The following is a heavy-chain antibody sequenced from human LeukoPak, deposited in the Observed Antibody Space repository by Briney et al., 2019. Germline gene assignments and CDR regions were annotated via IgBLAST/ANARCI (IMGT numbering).Heavy chain of an antibody. CDR1: GFTFSSYA. J-gene: IGHJ6*02. Sequence: GGSLRLSCAASGFTFSSYAMSWVRQAPGKGLEWVSAISGSGGSTYYADSVKGRFTISRDNSKNTLYLQMNSLRAEDTAVYYCARDFFDWLLSYYFYTLDVWGQGTTVTVSS. CDR2: ISGSGGST. D-gene: IGHD3-9*01. CDR3: ARDFFDWLLSYYFYTLDV. V-gene: IGHV3-23*01.